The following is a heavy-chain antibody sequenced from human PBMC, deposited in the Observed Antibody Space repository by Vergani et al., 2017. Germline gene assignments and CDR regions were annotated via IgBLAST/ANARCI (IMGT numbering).Heavy chain of an antibody. V-gene: IGHV4-31*03. CDR3: ASSDIVVVPAAIQGRETFDY. Sequence: QVQLQESGPGLVKPSQTLSLTCTVSGGSISSGGYYWSWTRQHPGKGLEWIGYIYYSGRTYYNPSLKSRVAISVDTSKNQFSLKLSSVTAADTAVYYWASSDIVVVPAAIQGRETFDYWGQGTLVTVSS. J-gene: IGHJ4*02. D-gene: IGHD2-2*02. CDR1: GGSISSGGYY. CDR2: IYYSGRT.